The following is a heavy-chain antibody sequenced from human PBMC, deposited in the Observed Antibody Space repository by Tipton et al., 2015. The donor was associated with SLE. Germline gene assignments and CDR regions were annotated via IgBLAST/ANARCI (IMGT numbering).Heavy chain of an antibody. D-gene: IGHD3-16*01. J-gene: IGHJ4*02. CDR3: AGSYDSSPYYFDY. V-gene: IGHV4-39*07. CDR2: IYYSGNT. CDR1: GGSISSSSSYY. Sequence: TLSLTCTVSGGSISSSSSYYWGWIRQPPGKGLEWIGSIYYSGNTYSNPSLKSRVTISVDTSKNQFSLRLSSVTAADTAVYYCAGSYDSSPYYFDYWGQGTLVTVSS.